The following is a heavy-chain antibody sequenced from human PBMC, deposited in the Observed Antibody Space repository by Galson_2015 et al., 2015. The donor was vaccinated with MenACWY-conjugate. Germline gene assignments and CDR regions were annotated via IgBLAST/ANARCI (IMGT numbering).Heavy chain of an antibody. CDR1: GLIFANSG. CDR3: AREMGYFDH. J-gene: IGHJ4*02. D-gene: IGHD6-13*01. V-gene: IGHV1-18*04. CDR2: ISASNGNA. Sequence: SVKVSCKASGLIFANSGSNWVRQAPEQGLEWMGWISASNGNAKYAQKFQDRVTLTTDRSMSTAYLELRNLTSDDTALYYCAREMGYFDHWGQGSLVTVSS.